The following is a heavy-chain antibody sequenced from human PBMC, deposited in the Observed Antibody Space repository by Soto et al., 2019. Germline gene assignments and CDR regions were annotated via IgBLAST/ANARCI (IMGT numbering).Heavy chain of an antibody. D-gene: IGHD3-16*01. J-gene: IGHJ4*02. CDR3: AGSGGGEDY. CDR1: GGSISSSHW. CDR2: IYHSGST. V-gene: IGHV4-4*02. Sequence: QVQLQESGPGLVKPSGTLSLSCAVSGGSISSSHWWTWVRQPPGKGLEWIGEIYHSGSTNYNPSLKSRVTISVDPSRNQFSLNLSSVTAADTAVYYCAGSGGGEDYWGQGILVTVSS.